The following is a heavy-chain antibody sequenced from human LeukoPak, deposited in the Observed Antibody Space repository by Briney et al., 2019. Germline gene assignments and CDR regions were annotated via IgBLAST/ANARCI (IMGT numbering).Heavy chain of an antibody. CDR3: ARGPVTMVRGVSYFDY. CDR1: GGSISSYY. CDR2: IYTSGST. D-gene: IGHD3-10*01. J-gene: IGHJ4*02. V-gene: IGHV4-4*07. Sequence: SETLSLTCTVSGGSISSYYWSWIRQPAGKGLEWIGRIYTSGSTNYNPSLKSRVTMSVDTSKNQFSLKLSSVTAADTAVYYCARGPVTMVRGVSYFDYGGQGTLVTVSS.